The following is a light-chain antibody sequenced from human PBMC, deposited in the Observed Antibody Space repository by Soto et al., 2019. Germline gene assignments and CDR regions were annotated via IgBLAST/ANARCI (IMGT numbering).Light chain of an antibody. CDR2: EGG. Sequence: QSALTQPASVSGSPGQSITISCTGTSSDVGNYNLVSWYQQYPGKAPKLMIYEGGKRPSGVSNRFSGSKSGNTASLTISGRQAEYEADYYFCSFALRSTLIFGGGTKLTVL. CDR1: SSDVGNYNL. V-gene: IGLV2-23*01. CDR3: CSFALRSTLI. J-gene: IGLJ2*01.